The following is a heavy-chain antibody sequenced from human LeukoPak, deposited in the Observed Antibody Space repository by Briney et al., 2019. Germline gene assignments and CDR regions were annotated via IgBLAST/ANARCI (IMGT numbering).Heavy chain of an antibody. V-gene: IGHV4-59*10. CDR3: ARLHSSGYYSN. CDR2: IYTSGST. J-gene: IGHJ4*02. D-gene: IGHD3-22*01. Sequence: PSETLSLTCAVYGGSFSGYYWSWIRQPAGKGLEWIGRIYTSGSTNYNPSLKSRVTMSVDTSKNQFSLKLSSVTAADTAVYYCARLHSSGYYSNWGQGTLVTVSS. CDR1: GGSFSGYY.